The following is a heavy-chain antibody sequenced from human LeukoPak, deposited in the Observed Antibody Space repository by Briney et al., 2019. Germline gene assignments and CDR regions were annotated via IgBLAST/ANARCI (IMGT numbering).Heavy chain of an antibody. J-gene: IGHJ4*02. V-gene: IGHV1-18*01. Sequence: ASVTVSCKASGYTFTSYGISWVRQAPGQGIEWMGWISAYNGNTNYAQKLQGRVTMTTDTSTSTAYMELRSLRSDDTAVYYCARALHSSGLFDYWGQGTLVTVFS. CDR2: ISAYNGNT. D-gene: IGHD3-22*01. CDR3: ARALHSSGLFDY. CDR1: GYTFTSYG.